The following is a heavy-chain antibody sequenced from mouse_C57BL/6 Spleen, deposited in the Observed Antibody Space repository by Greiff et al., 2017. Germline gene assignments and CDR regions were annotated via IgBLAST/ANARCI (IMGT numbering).Heavy chain of an antibody. D-gene: IGHD6-1*01. Sequence: EVQLVESGGGLVKPGGSLKLSCAASGFTFSSSAMSWVRQTPEKRLEWVATISDGGSYTYYPDNVKGRFTISRDNATNNLYLQMSHLKSEDTAMYYCARDDLQSALDYWGQGTTLTVSS. J-gene: IGHJ2*01. CDR1: GFTFSSSA. CDR3: ARDDLQSALDY. CDR2: ISDGGSYT. V-gene: IGHV5-4*01.